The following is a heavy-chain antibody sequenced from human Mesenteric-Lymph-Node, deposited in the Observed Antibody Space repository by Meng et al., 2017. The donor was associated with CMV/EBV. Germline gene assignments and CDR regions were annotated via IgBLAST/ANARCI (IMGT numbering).Heavy chain of an antibody. CDR2: IWYDENQE. CDR3: ARALLNSNPSFLDY. Sequence: GGSLRLSCVASGFTFNSYGMHWVLQAPGKGLEWVAFIWYDENQEEYTDSAKGRFTISRDNSKNTVDLQMNNLRVEDTAIYYCARALLNSNPSFLDYWGQGTLVTVSS. CDR1: GFTFNSYG. J-gene: IGHJ4*02. V-gene: IGHV3-30*02. D-gene: IGHD2/OR15-2a*01.